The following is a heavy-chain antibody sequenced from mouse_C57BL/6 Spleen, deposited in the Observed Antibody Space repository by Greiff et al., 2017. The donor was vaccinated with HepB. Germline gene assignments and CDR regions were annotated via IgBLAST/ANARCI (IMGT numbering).Heavy chain of an antibody. J-gene: IGHJ4*01. D-gene: IGHD1-1*01. Sequence: VQLQQPGAELVKPGASVKLSCKASGYTFTSYWMHWVKQRPGRGLEWIGRIDPNSGGTKYNKKFKSKATLTVNKPSSTAYMQLSSLTSEDSAVYYCAVTTVPYAMDYWGQGTSVTVSS. V-gene: IGHV1-72*01. CDR3: AVTTVPYAMDY. CDR1: GYTFTSYW. CDR2: IDPNSGGT.